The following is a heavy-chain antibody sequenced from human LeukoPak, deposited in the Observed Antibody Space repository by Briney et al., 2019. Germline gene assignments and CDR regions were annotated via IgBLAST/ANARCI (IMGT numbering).Heavy chain of an antibody. Sequence: ASVKVSCKASGYIFNSYAIHWVRQAPGQRLEWMGWINTDDGNTQYSQKFQGRVTITRDTSTSTAYMELRSLRSDDTAVYYCARDGVRWELSSAFDIWGQGTMVTVSS. CDR1: GYIFNSYA. D-gene: IGHD4-23*01. CDR3: ARDGVRWELSSAFDI. J-gene: IGHJ3*02. V-gene: IGHV1-3*04. CDR2: INTDDGNT.